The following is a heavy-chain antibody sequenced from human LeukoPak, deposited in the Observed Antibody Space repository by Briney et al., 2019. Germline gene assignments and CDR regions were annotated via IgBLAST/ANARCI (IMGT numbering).Heavy chain of an antibody. V-gene: IGHV1-8*02. CDR2: MNPNSGNT. CDR3: ARGPADILTGYYTWGYYFDY. D-gene: IGHD3-9*01. Sequence: ASVKVSCKASGYTFTGYYMHWVRQAPGQGLEWMGWMNPNSGNTGYAQKFQGRVTMTRNTSISTAYMELSSLRSEDTAVYYCARGPADILTGYYTWGYYFDYWGQGTLVTVSS. J-gene: IGHJ4*02. CDR1: GYTFTGYY.